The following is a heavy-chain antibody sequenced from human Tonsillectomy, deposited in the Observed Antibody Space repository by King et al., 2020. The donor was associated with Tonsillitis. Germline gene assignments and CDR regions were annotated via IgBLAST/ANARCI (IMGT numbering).Heavy chain of an antibody. CDR3: AKDDAFDI. V-gene: IGHV3-21*01. Sequence: RYSMNWVRQAPGKGLEWVSSISSSSSYIYYADSVKGRFTISRDNAKNSLYLQMNSLRAEDTAVYYCAKDDAFDIWGQGSMVTVSS. CDR1: RYS. CDR2: ISSSSSYI. J-gene: IGHJ3*02.